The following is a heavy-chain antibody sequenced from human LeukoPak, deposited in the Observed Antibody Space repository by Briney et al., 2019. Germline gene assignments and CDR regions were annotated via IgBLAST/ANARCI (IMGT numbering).Heavy chain of an antibody. CDR1: GGSISSGGYY. J-gene: IGHJ6*03. V-gene: IGHV4-31*03. D-gene: IGHD3-3*01. CDR2: IYYSGST. CDR3: ARVTRIFGVVIGHYYYYMDV. Sequence: SETLSLTCTVSGGSISSGGYYWSWIRQHPGKGLEWIGYIYYSGSTYYNPSLKSRVTISVDTSKNQFSLKLSSVTAADTAVYYCARVTRIFGVVIGHYYYYMDVWAKGPRSPSP.